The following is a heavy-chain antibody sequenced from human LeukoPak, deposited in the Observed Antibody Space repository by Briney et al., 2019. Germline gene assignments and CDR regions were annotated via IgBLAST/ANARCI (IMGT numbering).Heavy chain of an antibody. CDR1: GFTFSSYA. CDR2: IRGSGGTT. D-gene: IGHD6-19*01. V-gene: IGHV3-23*01. Sequence: PGGSLRLSCAASGFTFSSYAMSWVRQAPGKGLEWVSGIRGSGGTTYFADSVKGRFTISRDNSKNTLYLQMNSLRAEDTAVYYCAKGYSRTVAGKTDFDYWGQGTLVTVSS. J-gene: IGHJ4*02. CDR3: AKGYSRTVAGKTDFDY.